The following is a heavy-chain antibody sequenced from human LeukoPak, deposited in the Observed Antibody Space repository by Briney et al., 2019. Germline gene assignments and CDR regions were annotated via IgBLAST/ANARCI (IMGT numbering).Heavy chain of an antibody. J-gene: IGHJ4*02. Sequence: PGGSLRLSCAASGFTFDDYTMHWVRQAPGKGLEWVSLISWDGGSTYYADSVKGRFTISRDNSKNSLYLQMNSLRTEDTALYYCAKGPEQLADGGLFDYWGQGTLVTVSS. D-gene: IGHD6-6*01. CDR2: ISWDGGST. V-gene: IGHV3-43*01. CDR1: GFTFDDYT. CDR3: AKGPEQLADGGLFDY.